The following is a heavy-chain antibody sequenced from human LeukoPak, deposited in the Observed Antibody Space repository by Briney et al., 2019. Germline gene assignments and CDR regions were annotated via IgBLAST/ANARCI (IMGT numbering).Heavy chain of an antibody. Sequence: ASVKVSCKASGYTFTNYGIRWVRQAPGQGLEWVAWSSIYDHDTNYAQKFRGRVTMTTDTSSSTAYMELRALGSDDTAGYYLCQHYFFSGGTCAVCFDPGGEGTLVTVSS. CDR3: CQHYFFSGGTCAVCFDP. V-gene: IGHV1-18*01. D-gene: IGHD2-15*01. CDR1: GYTFTNYG. J-gene: IGHJ5*02. CDR2: SSIYDHDT.